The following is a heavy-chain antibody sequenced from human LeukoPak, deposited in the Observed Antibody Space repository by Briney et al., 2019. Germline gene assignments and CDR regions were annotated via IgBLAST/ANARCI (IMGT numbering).Heavy chain of an antibody. V-gene: IGHV3-23*01. J-gene: IGHJ6*02. D-gene: IGHD3-9*01. Sequence: GGSLRLSCAASGFTFSSYAMSWLRQAPGKGLEWVSGISGNAVNIFYADSVKGRSTIPRDNSNNTLFLLMNSLRAEDTAVYYCAKRHFDWSTNYYYGMDVWGQGTTVTVSS. CDR1: GFTFSSYA. CDR3: AKRHFDWSTNYYYGMDV. CDR2: ISGNAVNI.